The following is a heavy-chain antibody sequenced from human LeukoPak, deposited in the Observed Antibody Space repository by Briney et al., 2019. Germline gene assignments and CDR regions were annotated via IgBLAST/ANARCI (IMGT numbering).Heavy chain of an antibody. Sequence: SETLSLTCTVSGGSIRSYYWSWIRQPPGKGLEWVGYIFYSGTTDSNPSLKSRVTISVDTSKNQFSLKLSSVTAADTAVYYCARTYCSGGRCHFDYWGQGTLVTVSS. CDR3: ARTYCSGGRCHFDY. D-gene: IGHD2-15*01. CDR1: GGSIRSYY. CDR2: IFYSGTT. V-gene: IGHV4-59*08. J-gene: IGHJ4*02.